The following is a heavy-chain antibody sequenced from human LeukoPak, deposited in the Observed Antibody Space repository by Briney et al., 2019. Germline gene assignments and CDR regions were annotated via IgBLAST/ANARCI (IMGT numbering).Heavy chain of an antibody. J-gene: IGHJ4*02. CDR2: IYYSGST. V-gene: IGHV4-39*01. CDR1: GGFISSSSYY. D-gene: IGHD4-17*01. Sequence: SETLSLTCTVSGGFISSSSYYWGWIRQPPGKGLEWIGSIYYSGSTYYNPSLKSRVTISVDTSKNQFSLKLSSVTAADTAVYYCASFEDYGDPIFDYWGQGTLVTVSS. CDR3: ASFEDYGDPIFDY.